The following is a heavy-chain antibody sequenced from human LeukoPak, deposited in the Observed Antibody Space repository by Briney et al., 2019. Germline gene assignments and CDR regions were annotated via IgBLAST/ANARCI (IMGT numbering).Heavy chain of an antibody. CDR3: ARGITVTARGDY. D-gene: IGHD4-17*01. Sequence: ASVKVSCKASGYTFTSYGISWVRQAPGQGLEWMGWMNPDNGYTGYAQKFKGRVTMTRNTSINTAYMELSSLGSEDTAVYYCARGITVTARGDYWGQGTLVTVSS. V-gene: IGHV1-8*02. J-gene: IGHJ4*02. CDR1: GYTFTSYG. CDR2: MNPDNGYT.